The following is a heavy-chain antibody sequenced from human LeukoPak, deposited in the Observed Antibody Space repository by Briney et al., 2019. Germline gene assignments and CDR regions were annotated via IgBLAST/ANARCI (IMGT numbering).Heavy chain of an antibody. Sequence: SETLSLTCTVSGISINSHYLNWLRQPPGEGLEWIGHIYGSGRTNYNPSLKSRVTMSVDTSKRQFSLNLKSLTAADTAVYYRVVSPNQDFFDYWGQGPLVTVSS. CDR3: VVSPNQDFFDY. V-gene: IGHV4-4*09. J-gene: IGHJ4*02. CDR2: IYGSGRT. CDR1: GISINSHY.